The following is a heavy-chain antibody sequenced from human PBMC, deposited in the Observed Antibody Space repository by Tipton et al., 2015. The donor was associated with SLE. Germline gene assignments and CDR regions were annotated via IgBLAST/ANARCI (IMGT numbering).Heavy chain of an antibody. D-gene: IGHD3-10*01. CDR2: IKEDGSDK. CDR1: GFTFSKAW. V-gene: IGHV3-7*01. J-gene: IGHJ6*03. CDR3: ARDAGGLEDYMDV. Sequence: GSLRLSCAMSGFTFSKAWMSWVRQTPGKGLEWVANIKEDGSDKYYLDSVKGRFTISRDNAKNSLWLQMNSLRVEDTAVYYCARDAGGLEDYMDVWGKGTTVTVS.